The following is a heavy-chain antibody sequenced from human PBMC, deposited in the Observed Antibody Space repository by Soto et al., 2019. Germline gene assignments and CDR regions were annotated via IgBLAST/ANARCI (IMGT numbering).Heavy chain of an antibody. D-gene: IGHD3-22*01. J-gene: IGHJ3*02. CDR2: IYYSGST. V-gene: IGHV4-31*03. Sequence: PSATLSLTCTVSGGSISSGGYYWSWIRQHPGKGLEWIGYIYYSGSTYYNPSLKSRVTISVDTSKNQFSLKLSSVTAADTAVYYCARSYDSSGYYAAFDIWGQGTMVTVSS. CDR3: ARSYDSSGYYAAFDI. CDR1: GGSISSGGYY.